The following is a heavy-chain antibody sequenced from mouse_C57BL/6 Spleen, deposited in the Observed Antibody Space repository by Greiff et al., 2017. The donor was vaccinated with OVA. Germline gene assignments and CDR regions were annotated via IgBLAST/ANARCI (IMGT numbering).Heavy chain of an antibody. CDR1: GFTFSSYA. Sequence: DVMLVESGGGLVKPGGSLKLSCAASGFTFSSYAMSWVRQTPEKRLEWVATISDGGSYTYYPDNVKGRFTISRDNAKNNLYLQMSHLKSEDTAMYYCARVGGWGTGYFDYWGQGTTLTVSS. CDR3: ARVGGWGTGYFDY. CDR2: ISDGGSYT. D-gene: IGHD3-2*02. J-gene: IGHJ2*01. V-gene: IGHV5-4*03.